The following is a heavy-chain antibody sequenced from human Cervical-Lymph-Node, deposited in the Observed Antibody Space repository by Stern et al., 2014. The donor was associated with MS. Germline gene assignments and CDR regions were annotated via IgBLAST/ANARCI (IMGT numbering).Heavy chain of an antibody. CDR2: IYYSGST. Sequence: QQQLQESGPGLVKPSQTLSLTCTVSGGSIISGDFYWSWIRQLPGKGLEWIGYIYYSGSTYYNPSLNSRVTISVDTANNQFSLKLSSVTAADTAVYYCARRAGGSDNYFDPWGQGTLVTVSS. CDR1: GGSIISGDFY. CDR3: ARRAGGSDNYFDP. J-gene: IGHJ5*02. V-gene: IGHV4-31*03. D-gene: IGHD4/OR15-4a*01.